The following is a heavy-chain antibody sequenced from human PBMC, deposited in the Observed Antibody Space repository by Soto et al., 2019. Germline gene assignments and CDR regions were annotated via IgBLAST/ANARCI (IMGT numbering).Heavy chain of an antibody. V-gene: IGHV6-1*01. CDR1: VDSVSSIIAA. J-gene: IGHJ4*02. CDR3: PLTVGGTLDS. CDR2: TYYRSKWYT. Sequence: QSLSLPRGISVDSVSSIIAAWEWIRQSPSRGLEWPGRTYYRSKWYTDYGVSVRSRITINTDTSEKQYTLQLISTPPEDPAVYCCPLTVGGTLDSWGQGTLVTVSS. D-gene: IGHD3-16*01.